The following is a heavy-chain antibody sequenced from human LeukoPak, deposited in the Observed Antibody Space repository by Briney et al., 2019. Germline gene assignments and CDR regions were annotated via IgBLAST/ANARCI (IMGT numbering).Heavy chain of an antibody. V-gene: IGHV3-23*01. CDR1: GFTFSNYA. CDR3: AKWGDYDILTGYYDSDY. J-gene: IGHJ4*02. Sequence: PGASLILSCAASGFTFSNYAMSWVRQAPGKGLEWVSAIVGSGGSTYYADSVKGRFTISRDNPKNTLYLQMNSLRAEDTAVYYCAKWGDYDILTGYYDSDYWGQGTLVTVSS. CDR2: IVGSGGST. D-gene: IGHD3-9*01.